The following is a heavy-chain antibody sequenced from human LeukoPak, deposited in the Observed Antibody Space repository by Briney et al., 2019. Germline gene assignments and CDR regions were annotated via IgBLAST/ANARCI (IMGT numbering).Heavy chain of an antibody. CDR1: GFTFSSYG. J-gene: IGHJ4*02. V-gene: IGHV3-33*01. CDR3: ARDGTARYGSGVFDY. CDR2: IWYDGSNK. D-gene: IGHD3-10*01. Sequence: GGSLRLSCAASGFTFSSYGMHWVRQAPGKGLEGVAVIWYDGSNKYYADSVKGRFTISRDNSKNTLYLQMNSLRAEDTAVYYCARDGTARYGSGVFDYWGQGTLVTVSS.